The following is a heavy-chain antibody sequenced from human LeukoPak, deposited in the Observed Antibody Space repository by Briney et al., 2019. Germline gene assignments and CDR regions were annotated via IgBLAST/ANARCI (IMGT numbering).Heavy chain of an antibody. CDR1: GFTFRKYW. CDR2: INPDDGST. V-gene: IGHV3-74*01. Sequence: GGSLRLSCAASGFTFRKYWLHWVRQAPGKGLVWVSRINPDDGSTSYADSVKGRFTISRDDAKSTLYLQMNSLRAEDTAVYYCLTIVETDLDAFDIWGQGTKVTVSS. J-gene: IGHJ3*02. CDR3: LTIVETDLDAFDI. D-gene: IGHD2-21*01.